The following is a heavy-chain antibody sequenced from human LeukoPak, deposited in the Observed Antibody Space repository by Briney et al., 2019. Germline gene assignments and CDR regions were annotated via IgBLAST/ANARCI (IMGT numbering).Heavy chain of an antibody. Sequence: GGSLRLSCAASGFRFSNYAMSWVRQAPGKGLEWVSGIGGSGSSTYYADSVKGRFTISRNNSKNTLYLQMNSLRAEDTAVYYCVKLWFGELGAVYFDYWGQGTLVTVSS. D-gene: IGHD3-10*01. V-gene: IGHV3-23*01. CDR1: GFRFSNYA. CDR2: IGGSGSST. CDR3: VKLWFGELGAVYFDY. J-gene: IGHJ4*02.